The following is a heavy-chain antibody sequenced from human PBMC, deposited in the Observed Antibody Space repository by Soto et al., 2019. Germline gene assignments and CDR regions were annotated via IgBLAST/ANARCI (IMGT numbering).Heavy chain of an antibody. D-gene: IGHD3-22*01. J-gene: IGHJ1*01. CDR2: ISAYNGNT. Sequence: VQLVQSGAEVKKPGASVKVSCKASGYTFNNYGITWVRQAPGQGLEGLGGISAYNGNTNYAQNLHVRMPLPTDTSTATAYMELRSLRSDDTAVYYCAREVQYDSGGYHELQNWGQGTLVTVSS. CDR1: GYTFNNYG. CDR3: AREVQYDSGGYHELQN. V-gene: IGHV1-18*01.